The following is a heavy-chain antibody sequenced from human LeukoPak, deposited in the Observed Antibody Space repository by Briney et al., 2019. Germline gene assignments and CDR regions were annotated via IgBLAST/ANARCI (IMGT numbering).Heavy chain of an antibody. V-gene: IGHV4-34*01. CDR3: ARGVRYCSSTSCWYNWFGP. CDR1: GGSFSGYY. CDR2: INHSGST. J-gene: IGHJ5*02. Sequence: SETLSLTCAVYGGSFSGYYWSWIRQPPGKGLEWIGEINHSGSTNYNPSLKSRVTISVDTSKNQFSLKLSSVTAADTAVYYCARGVRYCSSTSCWYNWFGPWGQGTLVTVSS. D-gene: IGHD2-2*01.